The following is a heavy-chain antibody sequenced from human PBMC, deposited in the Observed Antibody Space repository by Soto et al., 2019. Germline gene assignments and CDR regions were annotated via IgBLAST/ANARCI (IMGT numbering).Heavy chain of an antibody. Sequence: QLQLQESGPGLVKPSETLSLTCTVSGGSISSSSYYWGWIRQPPGKGLEWIGSIYYSGSTYYNPSQRSRVTISVDTSKNQFSLKLSSVTAADTAVYYCATQLLSYFDYWGQGTLVTVSS. J-gene: IGHJ4*02. CDR3: ATQLLSYFDY. D-gene: IGHD2-2*01. CDR1: GGSISSSSYY. CDR2: IYYSGST. V-gene: IGHV4-39*01.